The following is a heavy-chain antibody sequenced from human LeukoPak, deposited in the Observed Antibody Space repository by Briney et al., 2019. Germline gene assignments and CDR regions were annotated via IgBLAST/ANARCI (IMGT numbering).Heavy chain of an antibody. V-gene: IGHV3-7*01. CDR2: IKQDGSEK. CDR3: ARDRPASSPRQGRFHY. Sequence: GGSLRLSCAASGFTFTSYWMSWVRQAPGKGLEWVANIKQDGSEKYYVDSVKGRFTISRDNAKNSLYLQMNSLRAEDTAVYYCARDRPASSPRQGRFHYWGQGTLVTVSS. CDR1: GFTFTSYW. J-gene: IGHJ4*02. D-gene: IGHD6-6*01.